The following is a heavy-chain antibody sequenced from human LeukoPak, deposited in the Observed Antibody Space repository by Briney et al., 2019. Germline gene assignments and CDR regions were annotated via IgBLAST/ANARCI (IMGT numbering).Heavy chain of an antibody. J-gene: IGHJ2*01. CDR2: IYYSGST. Sequence: SETLSLTCTVSGGSISSYYWSWIRQPPGKGLEWIGYIYYSGSTNYNPSLKSRDTISVDTSKNQFSLKLSSVTAADTAVYYCAREAAATSLWGRGTLVTVSS. CDR1: GGSISSYY. CDR3: AREAAATSL. V-gene: IGHV4-59*01. D-gene: IGHD6-25*01.